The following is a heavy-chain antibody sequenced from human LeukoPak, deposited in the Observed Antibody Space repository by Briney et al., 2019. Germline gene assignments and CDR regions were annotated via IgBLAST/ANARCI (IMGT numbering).Heavy chain of an antibody. Sequence: SETLSLTCAVSGDSINSNYWWGWVRQPPGKGLEWIGEIYHSGSINYNPSLKSRVTISVDKSKNQFSLKLSSVTAADTAVYYCAREDGRDFDHWGQGTLVAVSS. J-gene: IGHJ4*02. CDR3: AREDGRDFDH. CDR1: GDSINSNYW. D-gene: IGHD1-14*01. V-gene: IGHV4-4*02. CDR2: IYHSGSI.